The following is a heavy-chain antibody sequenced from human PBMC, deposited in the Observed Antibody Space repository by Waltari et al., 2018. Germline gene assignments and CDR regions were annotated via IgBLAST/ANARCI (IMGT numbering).Heavy chain of an antibody. D-gene: IGHD6-6*01. Sequence: EVQLVESGGGLVQPGGSLRLSWAAPGLPFGSYSMNWVRQAPGKGLEWVSYISRSSSTIYYADSVKGRFTISRDNAKNSLYLQMNSLRAEDTAVYYCAREGGYSSSASNPWGQGTLVTVSS. CDR1: GLPFGSYS. CDR2: ISRSSSTI. J-gene: IGHJ5*02. CDR3: AREGGYSSSASNP. V-gene: IGHV3-48*01.